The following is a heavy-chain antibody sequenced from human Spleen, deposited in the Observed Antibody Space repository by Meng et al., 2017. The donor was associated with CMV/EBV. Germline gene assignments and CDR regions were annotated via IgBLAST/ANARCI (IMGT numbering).Heavy chain of an antibody. CDR1: GGSISSGGFY. V-gene: IGHV4-39*07. CDR3: ARDAGY. J-gene: IGHJ4*02. Sequence: TPSLSCTVFGGSISSGGFYWNWIRQPPGKGLEWIGSMYNSGSTHYNPSLKSRVTISIDTPKNQFSLRLTSVTAADTAVYYCARDAGYWGQGTLVTVSS. CDR2: MYNSGST.